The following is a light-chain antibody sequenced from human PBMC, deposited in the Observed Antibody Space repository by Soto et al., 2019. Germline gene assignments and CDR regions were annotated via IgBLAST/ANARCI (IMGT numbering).Light chain of an antibody. V-gene: IGLV1-44*01. CDR3: AAWDHSLKEV. CDR2: SNN. J-gene: IGLJ1*01. CDR1: SSNIGSNT. Sequence: QSALTQPPSASGTPGQRVTISCSGSSSNIGSNTVNWYQQLPGTAPKLLIYSNNQRPSGVPDRFSGSKSGTSASLAISGLQSEDEADYYCAAWDHSLKEVFGTGTKVTVL.